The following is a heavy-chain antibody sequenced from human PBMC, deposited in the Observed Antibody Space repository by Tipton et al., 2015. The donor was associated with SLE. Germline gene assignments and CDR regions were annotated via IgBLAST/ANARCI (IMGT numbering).Heavy chain of an antibody. D-gene: IGHD3-10*01. CDR2: IYYSGST. J-gene: IGHJ4*02. CDR1: GGSISSGGSY. Sequence: TLSLTCTVSGGSISSGGSYWSWIRQHPGRGLEWIGYIYYSGSTCYNPSLKSRVTISVDTSKSQFSLKLSSVTAADTAVYYCARLLWFGEGDYWGQGTLVTVSS. CDR3: ARLLWFGEGDY. V-gene: IGHV4-31*03.